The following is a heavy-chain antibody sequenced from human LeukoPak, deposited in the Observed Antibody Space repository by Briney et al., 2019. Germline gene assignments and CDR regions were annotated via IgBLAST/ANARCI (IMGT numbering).Heavy chain of an antibody. D-gene: IGHD3-16*01. J-gene: IGHJ4*02. CDR3: ARDRESYWVPELDY. CDR2: IYYSGST. V-gene: IGHV4-39*07. CDR1: GGSISSSSYY. Sequence: SETLSLTCTVSGGSISSSSYYWGWIRQPPGKGLEWIGSIYYSGSTYYNPSLKSRVTISVDTSKNHFSLKLASVTAADTAVYYCARDRESYWVPELDYWGQGTLVTVSS.